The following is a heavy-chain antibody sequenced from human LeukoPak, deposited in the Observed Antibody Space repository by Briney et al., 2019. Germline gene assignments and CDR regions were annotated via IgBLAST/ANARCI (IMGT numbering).Heavy chain of an antibody. CDR2: ISGSGGST. J-gene: IGHJ5*02. V-gene: IGHV3-23*01. D-gene: IGHD6-13*01. Sequence: GASLRLSCAASGFTFSSYAMSWVRQAPGKGLEWVSAISGSGGSTYYADSVKGRFTISRDNSKNTLYLHMNSLRAEDTAVYYCAKVTGIAAAVSNWFDPWGQGTLVTVSS. CDR3: AKVTGIAAAVSNWFDP. CDR1: GFTFSSYA.